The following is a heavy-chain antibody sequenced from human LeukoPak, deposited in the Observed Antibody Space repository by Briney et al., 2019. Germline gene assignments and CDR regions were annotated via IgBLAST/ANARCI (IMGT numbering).Heavy chain of an antibody. D-gene: IGHD6-13*01. J-gene: IGHJ4*02. Sequence: SETLSLTCTVSGGSISSGGYYWSWIRQPPGKGLEWIGYIYHSGSTYYNPSLKSRVTISVDRSKNQSSLKLSSVTAADTAVYYCARRRVGAAAAAFDYWGQGTLVTVSS. CDR3: ARRRVGAAAAAFDY. CDR2: IYHSGST. V-gene: IGHV4-30-2*01. CDR1: GGSISSGGYY.